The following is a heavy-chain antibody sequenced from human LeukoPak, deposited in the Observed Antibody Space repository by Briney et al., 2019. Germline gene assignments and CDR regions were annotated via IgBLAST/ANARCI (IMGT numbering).Heavy chain of an antibody. V-gene: IGHV4-39*01. CDR3: ARCPYDLLTGFPKWFFDL. J-gene: IGHJ2*01. CDR2: VYYSGDT. CDR1: GVSINSRSDY. Sequence: SSETLSLTCTVSGVSINSRSDYWGWLRQPPGKGLEWVVNVYYSGDTYYNTPLQSRVTMSVDPSKSQFSLTLNSVTAAATAVYYCARCPYDLLTGFPKWFFDLWGRGALVTVSS. D-gene: IGHD3-9*01.